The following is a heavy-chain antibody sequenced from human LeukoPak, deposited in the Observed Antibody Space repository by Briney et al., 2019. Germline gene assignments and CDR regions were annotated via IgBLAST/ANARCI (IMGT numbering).Heavy chain of an antibody. D-gene: IGHD1-26*01. Sequence: ASVKVSCKASGYTFTSYGISWVRQDPGQGLEWMGWISAYNGNTNYAQELQGRVTMTTDTSTSTAYMELRSLRSDDTAVYYCATGASVKYYFDYWGQGTLVTVSS. J-gene: IGHJ4*02. CDR1: GYTFTSYG. CDR2: ISAYNGNT. V-gene: IGHV1-18*01. CDR3: ATGASVKYYFDY.